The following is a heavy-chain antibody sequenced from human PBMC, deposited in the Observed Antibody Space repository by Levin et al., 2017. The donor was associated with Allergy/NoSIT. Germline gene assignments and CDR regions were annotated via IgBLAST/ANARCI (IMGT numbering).Heavy chain of an antibody. CDR3: ARGSGSYYGDD. CDR1: GFTVSSNY. CDR2: TYSDGTT. J-gene: IGHJ4*02. V-gene: IGHV3-66*01. D-gene: IGHD1-26*01. Sequence: GGSLRLSCAASGFTVSSNYMSWVRQAPGKGLEWVSVTYSDGTTYYADSVKGRFTISRDSSKNILYLQMNSLRPKDTAVHYCARGSGSYYGDDWGQGTLVTVSS.